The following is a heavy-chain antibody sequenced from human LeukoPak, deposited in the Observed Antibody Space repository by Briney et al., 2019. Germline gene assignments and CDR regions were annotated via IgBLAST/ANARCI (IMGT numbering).Heavy chain of an antibody. V-gene: IGHV3-23*01. CDR2: ISGSGGST. CDR1: GFTVSSSYA. J-gene: IGHJ4*02. CDR3: ANRNDFWSGYSV. D-gene: IGHD3-3*01. Sequence: GGSLRLSCAASGFTVSSSYAMSWVRQAPGKGLEWVSAISGSGGSTYYADSVKGRFTISRDNSKNTLYLQMNSLRAEDTAVYYCANRNDFWSGYSVWGQGTLVTVSS.